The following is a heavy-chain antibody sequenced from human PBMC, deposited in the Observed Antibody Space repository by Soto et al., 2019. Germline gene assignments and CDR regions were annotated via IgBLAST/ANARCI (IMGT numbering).Heavy chain of an antibody. Sequence: ASVEVSCKASGYTFTNYAIHWVRQAPGQRLEWMGWINAGNGNTKYSQNFQGRVTMTRDTSASTAYMELSSLRSEDTAVYFCTRSYCSRTRCTFDPWGQGTLVTVSS. CDR2: INAGNGNT. J-gene: IGHJ5*02. CDR3: TRSYCSRTRCTFDP. V-gene: IGHV1-3*01. D-gene: IGHD2-2*01. CDR1: GYTFTNYA.